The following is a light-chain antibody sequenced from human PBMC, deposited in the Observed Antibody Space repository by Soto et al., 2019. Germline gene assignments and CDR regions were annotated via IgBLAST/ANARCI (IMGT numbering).Light chain of an antibody. CDR3: AAWDASLSACV. J-gene: IGLJ1*01. CDR1: DSNIGSNS. CDR2: YNN. V-gene: IGLV1-47*02. Sequence: QSVLPQPPSASCTAGQVVTISCSGGDSNIGSNSVYWYQHLPRMAPKLLIYYNNQRPSGVPDRFSGSRSGTSASLAIVGLRSEDEAVYYCAAWDASLSACVFGNGTKLTVL.